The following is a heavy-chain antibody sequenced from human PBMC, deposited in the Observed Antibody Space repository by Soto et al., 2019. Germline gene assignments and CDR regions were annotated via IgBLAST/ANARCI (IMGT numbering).Heavy chain of an antibody. CDR1: GYTFTSYA. V-gene: IGHV1-3*01. Sequence: ASVKVSCKASGYTFTSYAMHWVRQAPGQRLEWMGWINAGNGNTKYSQKFQGRVTITTDTSASTAYMELSSLRSEDTAIYYCAASYGSGYRAFDYWGQGALVTVSS. D-gene: IGHD3-10*01. CDR2: INAGNGNT. CDR3: AASYGSGYRAFDY. J-gene: IGHJ4*02.